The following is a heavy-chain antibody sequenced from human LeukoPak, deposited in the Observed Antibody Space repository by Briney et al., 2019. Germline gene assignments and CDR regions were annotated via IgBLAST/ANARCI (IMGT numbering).Heavy chain of an antibody. CDR3: ARDFYHSGTNWYDVFDA. CDR2: VSGNNGKT. V-gene: IGHV1-18*01. D-gene: IGHD1-1*01. Sequence: ASVKVSCKASGYTFTTYGISWVRQAPGQGLEWMGWVSGNNGKTNYAQKLQGRVTMTTDTSTNTAYMELRSLRSDDTAVYYCARDFYHSGTNWYDVFDAWGQGTMVTVSS. CDR1: GYTFTTYG. J-gene: IGHJ3*01.